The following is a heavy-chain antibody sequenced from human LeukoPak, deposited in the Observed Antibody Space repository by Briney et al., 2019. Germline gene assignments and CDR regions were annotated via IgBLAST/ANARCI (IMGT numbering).Heavy chain of an antibody. V-gene: IGHV3-30*04. CDR3: AADHRDYVSPSD. CDR2: TSYDGTNK. CDR1: GFNFRDFD. Sequence: PGRSLRLSCAASGFNFRDFDMHWVRRPPGQGREGVTVTSYDGTNKYYADSVKGRFTISRDNSKNTLYLQMTRLRLEDTGVYYCAADHRDYVSPSDWGQGTLVTVSS. D-gene: IGHD4-17*01. J-gene: IGHJ4*02.